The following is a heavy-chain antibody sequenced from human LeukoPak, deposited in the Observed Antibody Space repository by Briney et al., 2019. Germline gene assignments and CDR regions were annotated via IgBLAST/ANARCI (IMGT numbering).Heavy chain of an antibody. CDR1: GFTFSSYA. D-gene: IGHD5-12*01. CDR2: ISGSGGST. Sequence: GGSLRLSCAASGFTFSSYAMSWVRQAPGKGLEWVSAISGSGGSTYYADSVKGRFTISRDNSKNTLYLQRNSLRAEDTAVYYCAKDRGNIVATITLTGYYFDYWGQGTLVTVSS. V-gene: IGHV3-23*01. CDR3: AKDRGNIVATITLTGYYFDY. J-gene: IGHJ4*02.